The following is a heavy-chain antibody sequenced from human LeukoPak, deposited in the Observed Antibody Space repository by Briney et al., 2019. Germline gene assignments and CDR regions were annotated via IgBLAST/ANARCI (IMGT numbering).Heavy chain of an antibody. D-gene: IGHD5-24*01. J-gene: IGHJ4*02. CDR3: AKEGRSLQTY. Sequence: PGGSLRLSCAASGFMFSSNWMSWVRLAPGKGLEWVANIKEDGTETYYVDSVKGRFTIPRDNAKNSLNLQMNSLRVEDTAVYYCAKEGRSLQTYWGQGTLVTVSS. V-gene: IGHV3-7*03. CDR2: IKEDGTET. CDR1: GFMFSSNW.